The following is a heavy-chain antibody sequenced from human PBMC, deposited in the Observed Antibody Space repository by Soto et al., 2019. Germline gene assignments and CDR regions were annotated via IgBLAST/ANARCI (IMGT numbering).Heavy chain of an antibody. V-gene: IGHV4-59*08. J-gene: IGHJ5*02. CDR3: ASWGVYCTSTSCFERWFDP. CDR1: GGSMSSYY. CDR2: IYYSGST. D-gene: IGHD2-2*01. Sequence: SETLSLTCTVSGGSMSSYYWSWIRQPPGKGLEWIGYIYYSGSTNYNPSLKSRVTISVDTSKKQFSLKLSSVTAADTAVYYCASWGVYCTSTSCFERWFDPWGQGILVTVSS.